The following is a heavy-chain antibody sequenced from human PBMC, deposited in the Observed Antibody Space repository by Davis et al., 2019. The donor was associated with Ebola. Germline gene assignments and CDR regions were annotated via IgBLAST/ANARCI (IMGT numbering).Heavy chain of an antibody. J-gene: IGHJ3*01. CDR1: GFAFDDFG. CDR2: IDGPTTNT. D-gene: IGHD1-1*01. Sequence: PGGSLRLSCAASGFAFDDFGMSWVRQAPGKGLEWVSTIDGPTTNTHYGDSVKGRFTISRDNSKNTLFLQMSSLTSDDTAVYYCAKLVGVTGTADDFDLWGHGTMVTVSS. CDR3: AKLVGVTGTADDFDL. V-gene: IGHV3-23*05.